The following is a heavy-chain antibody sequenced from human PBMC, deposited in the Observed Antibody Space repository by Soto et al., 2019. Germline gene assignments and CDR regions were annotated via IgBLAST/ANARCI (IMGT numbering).Heavy chain of an antibody. CDR3: ARMITFGGVIVRGNWFDP. Sequence: ASVKVSCKASGYTFTSYGISWVRQAPGQGLEWMGWISAYNGNTNYAQKLQGRVTMTTDTSTSTAYMELRSLRSDDTAVYYFARMITFGGVIVRGNWFDPWGQGTLVTVSS. D-gene: IGHD3-16*02. CDR2: ISAYNGNT. J-gene: IGHJ5*02. V-gene: IGHV1-18*01. CDR1: GYTFTSYG.